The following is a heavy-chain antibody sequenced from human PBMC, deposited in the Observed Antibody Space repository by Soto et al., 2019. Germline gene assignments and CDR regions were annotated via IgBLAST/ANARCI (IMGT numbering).Heavy chain of an antibody. CDR3: ARDSRALLWFGELYPYGMDV. V-gene: IGHV1-46*01. CDR1: GYTFTSYY. J-gene: IGHJ6*02. CDR2: INPSGGST. Sequence: ASVKVSCKASGYTFTSYYMHWLRQAPGQGLEWMGIINPSGGSTTYAQKFQGRVTMTRDTSTTTVYMELSSLRSEDTAVYYCARDSRALLWFGELYPYGMDVWGQGTTVTVSS. D-gene: IGHD3-10*01.